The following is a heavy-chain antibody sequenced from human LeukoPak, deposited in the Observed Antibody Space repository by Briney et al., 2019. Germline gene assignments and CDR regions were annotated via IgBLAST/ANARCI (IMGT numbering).Heavy chain of an antibody. J-gene: IGHJ4*02. D-gene: IGHD6-19*01. Sequence: SGGSLRLSCAASGFSISSYEMNWVRQAPGEGLEWVSYISSSGSTIYYADSVKGRFTISRDNAKNSLYLQMNSLRAEDTAVYYCASPAPYSSGWYCFDYWGQGTLITVSS. V-gene: IGHV3-48*03. CDR2: ISSSGSTI. CDR3: ASPAPYSSGWYCFDY. CDR1: GFSISSYE.